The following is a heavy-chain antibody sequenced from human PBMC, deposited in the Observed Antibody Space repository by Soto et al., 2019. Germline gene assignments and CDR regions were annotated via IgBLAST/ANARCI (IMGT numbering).Heavy chain of an antibody. D-gene: IGHD1-1*01. CDR1: GYTFTSYG. CDR3: ARVQKLFQDGRFDY. Sequence: QVQLVQSGAEVKKPGASVRVSCKASGYTFTSYGITWVRQAPGQGLEWMGWISVYNGNTNYAQRLQGRVTMTTDTSTTTAYMELRSLRSDDTAVYYCARVQKLFQDGRFDYWGQGTLVTVSS. CDR2: ISVYNGNT. V-gene: IGHV1-18*01. J-gene: IGHJ4*02.